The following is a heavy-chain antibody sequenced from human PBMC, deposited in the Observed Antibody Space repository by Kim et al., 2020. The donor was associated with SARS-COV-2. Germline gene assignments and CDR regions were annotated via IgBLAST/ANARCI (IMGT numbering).Heavy chain of an antibody. CDR1: GGSVSSGSYY. D-gene: IGHD3-10*01. V-gene: IGHV4-61*01. Sequence: SETLSLTCTVSGGSVSSGSYYWSWIRQPPGKGLEWIGYIYYSGSTNYNPSLKSRVTISVDTSKNQFSLKLSSVTAADTAVYYCARLWRNGWFDPWGQGTLVTVSS. J-gene: IGHJ5*02. CDR3: ARLWRNGWFDP. CDR2: IYYSGST.